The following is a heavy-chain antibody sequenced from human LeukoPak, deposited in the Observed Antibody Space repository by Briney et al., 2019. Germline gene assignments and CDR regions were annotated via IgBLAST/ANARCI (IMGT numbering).Heavy chain of an antibody. CDR1: GFTFSSYS. CDR3: ARSKSMITFAEKGSSFDY. V-gene: IGHV3-21*01. J-gene: IGHJ4*02. D-gene: IGHD3-16*01. Sequence: GGSLRLSCAASGFTFSSYSMNWVRQAPGKGLEWVSSISSSSSYIYYADSVKGRFTISRDNAKNSLYLQMNSLRAEDTAVYYCARSKSMITFAEKGSSFDYWGQGTLVTVSS. CDR2: ISSSSSYI.